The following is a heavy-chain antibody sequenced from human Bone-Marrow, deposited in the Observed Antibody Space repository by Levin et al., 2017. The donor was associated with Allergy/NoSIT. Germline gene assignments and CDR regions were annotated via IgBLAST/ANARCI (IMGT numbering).Heavy chain of an antibody. D-gene: IGHD4-17*01. Sequence: RTGGSLRLSCVASGFTFSTFGMHWVRQAPGKGLEWLAVVSSGGDKTYYADSLQGRFTILRDNSKDTMYLQMNSLTIEDTAVYYCAKTVNYYGARWDHWGQGTLVTVSS. J-gene: IGHJ4*03. CDR1: GFTFSTFG. CDR3: AKTVNYYGARWDH. V-gene: IGHV3-30*18. CDR2: VSSGGDKT.